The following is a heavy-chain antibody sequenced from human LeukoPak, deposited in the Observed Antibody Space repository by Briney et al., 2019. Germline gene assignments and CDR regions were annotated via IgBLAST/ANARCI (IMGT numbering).Heavy chain of an antibody. CDR2: TYYRGKWYN. V-gene: IGHV6-1*01. D-gene: IGHD2-8*02. CDR1: GDSVSSTSAA. CDR3: ARSTGWLNGH. J-gene: IGHJ4*02. Sequence: SQTLSLTCAISGDSVSSTSAAWNWIRQAPSRGLEWLERTYYRGKWYNDYEVYVKSRITVTPNTSKNQCSLQLNSVTPEASAVYYCARSTGWLNGHWGQGTLVTVSS.